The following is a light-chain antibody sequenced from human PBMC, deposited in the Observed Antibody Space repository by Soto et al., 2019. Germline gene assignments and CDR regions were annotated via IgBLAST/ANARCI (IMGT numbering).Light chain of an antibody. CDR1: QSVSNNY. V-gene: IGKV3-20*01. CDR3: QQSGSSPIT. J-gene: IGKJ5*01. Sequence: EIVLTQSPGTLSLSPGERATLSCRASQSVSNNYLAWYQQKPGQAPRLLIYDASNRATGIPDRFSGSGSGTDFTLTISRLEPEDFAVYYCQQSGSSPITFGQGTRLEIK. CDR2: DAS.